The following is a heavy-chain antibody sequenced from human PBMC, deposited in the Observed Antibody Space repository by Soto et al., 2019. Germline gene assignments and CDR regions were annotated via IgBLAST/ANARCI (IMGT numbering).Heavy chain of an antibody. CDR2: INHSGST. CDR1: GGSFSGYY. J-gene: IGHJ4*02. V-gene: IGHV4-34*01. CDR3: ARGRTAITMVRGVIPAIDY. Sequence: QVQLQQWGAGLLKPSETLSLTCAVYGGSFSGYYWSWIRQPPGKGLEWIGEINHSGSTNYNPSLTSRVTISVDTSKNQFSLKLSSVTAADTAVYYCARGRTAITMVRGVIPAIDYWGQGTLVTVSS. D-gene: IGHD3-10*01.